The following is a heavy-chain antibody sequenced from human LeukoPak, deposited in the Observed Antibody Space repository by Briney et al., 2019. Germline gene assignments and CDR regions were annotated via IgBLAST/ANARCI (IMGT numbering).Heavy chain of an antibody. CDR2: ISYDGSKK. V-gene: IGHV3-30-3*01. CDR3: AREDYKYQLLYGMDV. D-gene: IGHD3-10*01. Sequence: SGGSLRLSCVASGFTFSSYAMHWVRQAPGKGLEWVAVISYDGSKKYYADSVKGRFTISRDNSKNTLYLQMSSLRAEDTAVYYCAREDYKYQLLYGMDVWGQGTTVTDS. J-gene: IGHJ6*02. CDR1: GFTFSSYA.